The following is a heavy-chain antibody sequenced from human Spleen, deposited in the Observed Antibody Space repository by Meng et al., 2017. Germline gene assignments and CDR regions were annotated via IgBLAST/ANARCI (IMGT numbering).Heavy chain of an antibody. CDR1: GFTFSDYA. CDR3: ARDGDSGYDFYFDY. CDR2: ISVSGAST. D-gene: IGHD5-12*01. Sequence: GESLKISCAASGFTFSDYAMTWVRQAPGKGLEWVSSISVSGASTYYADSVRGRFTISRNNSKNTVYLQMNSLRPEDTAVYYCARDGDSGYDFYFDYWGQGTLVTVSS. V-gene: IGHV3-23*01. J-gene: IGHJ4*02.